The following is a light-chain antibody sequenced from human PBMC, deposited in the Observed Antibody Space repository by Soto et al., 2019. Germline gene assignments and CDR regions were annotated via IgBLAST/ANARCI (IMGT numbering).Light chain of an antibody. CDR1: QRITSNF. J-gene: IGKJ2*01. CDR3: QQYGRSPFT. Sequence: EIVLTQSPVTLSLSPGERATLSCRASQRITSNFLAWFQQKAGLASRLPIYGASTRASGVPDRFSGGGSGTVFVLTISRLEPQDFAVYYCQQYGRSPFTFGQGTKLQIK. CDR2: GAS. V-gene: IGKV3-20*01.